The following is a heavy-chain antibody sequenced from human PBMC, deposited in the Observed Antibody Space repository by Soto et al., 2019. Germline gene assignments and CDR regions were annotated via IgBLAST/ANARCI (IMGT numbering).Heavy chain of an antibody. CDR3: ARDRPVVPAAMFDAFDI. CDR2: ISSSSSTI. J-gene: IGHJ3*02. Sequence: GGSLRLSCAASGFTFSSYSMNWVRQAPGKGLEWVSYISSSSSTIYYADSVKGRFTISRDNAKNSLYLQMNSLRAEDTAVYYCARDRPVVPAAMFDAFDIWGQGTMVTVSS. V-gene: IGHV3-48*01. D-gene: IGHD2-2*01. CDR1: GFTFSSYS.